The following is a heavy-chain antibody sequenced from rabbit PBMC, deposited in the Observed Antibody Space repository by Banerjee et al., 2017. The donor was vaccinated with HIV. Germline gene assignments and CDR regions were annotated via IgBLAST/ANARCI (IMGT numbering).Heavy chain of an antibody. D-gene: IGHD4-1*01. CDR3: ARCRIVAGVGYFNL. Sequence: QSLEESGGDLVKPGASLTLTCTASGFDFSSYYMSWVRQAPGKGLEWIGYIDPIFGSTYYASWVNGRFTISSHNAQNTVDLQMNSLTAADTATYFCARCRIVAGVGYFNLWGQGTLVTVS. J-gene: IGHJ4*01. CDR2: IDPIFGST. CDR1: GFDFSSYY. V-gene: IGHV1S7*01.